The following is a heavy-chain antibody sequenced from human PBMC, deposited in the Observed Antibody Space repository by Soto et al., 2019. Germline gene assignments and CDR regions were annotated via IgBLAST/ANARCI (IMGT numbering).Heavy chain of an antibody. V-gene: IGHV1-69*13. Sequence: GASVKVSCKASGGTFSSYAISWVRQAPGQGLEWRGGLIPIFGTANSAQKFQGRGTITADESTSTAYMELSSLRSEDTAVYYCATTHCSSTSCYFPDDYWGQGTLVTVSS. D-gene: IGHD2-2*01. CDR2: LIPIFGTA. CDR3: ATTHCSSTSCYFPDDY. J-gene: IGHJ4*02. CDR1: GGTFSSYA.